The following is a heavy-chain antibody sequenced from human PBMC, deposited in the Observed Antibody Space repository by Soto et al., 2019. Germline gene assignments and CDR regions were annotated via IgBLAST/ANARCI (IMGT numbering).Heavy chain of an antibody. CDR1: GFPFSLYG. V-gene: IGHV3-30*18. CDR3: AKKRAGTYKEGPDH. J-gene: IGHJ4*02. Sequence: GGSLRLSCAASGFPFSLYGMHWVRPAPGKGLERVAVTLSDGSLIYYVDSVKGRFTVSRENSKNTLFLQMNSLRTEDTAVYYCAKKRAGTYKEGPDHWGQGTLVTVSS. D-gene: IGHD6-13*01. CDR2: TLSDGSLI.